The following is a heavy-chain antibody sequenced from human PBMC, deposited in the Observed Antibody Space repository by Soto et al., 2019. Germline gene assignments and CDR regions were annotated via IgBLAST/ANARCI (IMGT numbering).Heavy chain of an antibody. J-gene: IGHJ5*01. CDR2: IRTEPHGAAT. Sequence: VQLVESGGGLVQPGRSLRLSCATSGFRFGDYGMSWFRQAPGKGLEWVGFIRTEPHGAATQYAASVKGRFTITRDDSKRIVDLQMSSLKTEDTAIYYCSRKVTLSGVVLPTHWFDSWGQGALVTVSS. D-gene: IGHD3-3*01. CDR1: GFRFGDYG. CDR3: SRKVTLSGVVLPTHWFDS. V-gene: IGHV3-49*03.